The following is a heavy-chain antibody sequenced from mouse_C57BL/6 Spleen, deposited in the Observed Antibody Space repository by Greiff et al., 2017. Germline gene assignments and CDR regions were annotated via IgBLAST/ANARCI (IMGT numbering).Heavy chain of an antibody. V-gene: IGHV14-4*01. Sequence: VHVKQSGAELVRPGASVKLSCTASGFNIKDDYMHWVKQRPEQGLEWIGWIDPENGDTEYASKFQGKATIPADTSSNTSYLQLSSLTSEDTAVYYYTTSLGGFAYWGQGTLVTVSA. CDR1: GFNIKDDY. CDR2: IDPENGDT. D-gene: IGHD3-3*01. CDR3: TTSLGGFAY. J-gene: IGHJ3*01.